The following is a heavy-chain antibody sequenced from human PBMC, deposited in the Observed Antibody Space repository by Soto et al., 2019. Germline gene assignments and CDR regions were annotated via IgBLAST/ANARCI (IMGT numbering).Heavy chain of an antibody. D-gene: IGHD1-20*01. CDR3: AKDLTPRNWNQFSTDY. Sequence: GGSLRLSCTGSGFSFGDYAMTWFRQAPGKGLEWVSSISGGGTYRYYAESVKGRFTISRDNAKNALDLQMNSLRAEDTAVYYCAKDLTPRNWNQFSTDYWGQGTLVTVSS. V-gene: IGHV3-21*01. CDR1: GFSFGDYA. J-gene: IGHJ4*02. CDR2: ISGGGTYR.